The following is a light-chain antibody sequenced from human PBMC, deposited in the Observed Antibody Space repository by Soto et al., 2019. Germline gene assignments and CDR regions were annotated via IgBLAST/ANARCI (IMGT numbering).Light chain of an antibody. CDR2: KAS. CDR3: QQYTTLVT. Sequence: DIQMTQSPSTLSASVGDRVTITCRASQSVDRWLAWYQQRPGKAAKALIYKASNLESGVPSRFSGSGSGTEFILTITSLQPGDIATYYCQQYTTLVTFGHGTMVEMK. CDR1: QSVDRW. J-gene: IGKJ1*01. V-gene: IGKV1-5*03.